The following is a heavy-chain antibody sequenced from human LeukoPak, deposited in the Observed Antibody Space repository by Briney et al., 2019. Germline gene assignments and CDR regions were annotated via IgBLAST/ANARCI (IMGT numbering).Heavy chain of an antibody. CDR3: AKDLKSGYYFGQFDY. Sequence: LPGGSLRLSCAASGFTFSSYAMSWVRQAPGKGLEWVSAISGSGGSTYHADSVKGRFTISRDNSKNTLYLQMNSLRAEDTAVYYCAKDLKSGYYFGQFDYWGQGTLVTVSS. V-gene: IGHV3-23*01. CDR1: GFTFSSYA. J-gene: IGHJ4*02. D-gene: IGHD3-22*01. CDR2: ISGSGGST.